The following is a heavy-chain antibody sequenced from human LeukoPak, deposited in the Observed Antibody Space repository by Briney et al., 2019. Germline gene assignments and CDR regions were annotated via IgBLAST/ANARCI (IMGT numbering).Heavy chain of an antibody. D-gene: IGHD1-26*01. J-gene: IGHJ5*02. CDR1: GFMLSNHA. CDR2: ISSSATTR. CDR3: ARGHIVGATFWFDP. Sequence: PGGSLRLSCAVSGFMLSNHAMSWIRQAPGKGLEWISYISSSATTRYYADSVKGRFTISRDNAKNSLYLQMNSLRAEDTAVYYCARGHIVGATFWFDPWGQGTLVTVSS. V-gene: IGHV3-11*01.